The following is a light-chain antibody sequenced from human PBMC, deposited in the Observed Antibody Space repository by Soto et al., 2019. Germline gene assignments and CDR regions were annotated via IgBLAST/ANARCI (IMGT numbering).Light chain of an antibody. J-gene: IGLJ3*02. CDR2: DNN. CDR3: GTWEDSLSAGV. CDR1: NSNIGNNY. Sequence: QSVLTQPPSVSAAPGQMVTISCSGSNSNIGNNYVSWYQQLPGTAPKLLIFDNNKRPSGIPDRFSGSKSDTSATLGITGLQTGDEADYYCGTWEDSLSAGVFGGGTKLTVL. V-gene: IGLV1-51*01.